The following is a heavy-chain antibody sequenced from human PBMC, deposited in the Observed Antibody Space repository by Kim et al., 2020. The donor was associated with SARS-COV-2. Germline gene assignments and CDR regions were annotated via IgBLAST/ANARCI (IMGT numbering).Heavy chain of an antibody. V-gene: IGHV3-23*01. CDR2: GST. D-gene: IGHD3-10*01. CDR3: AKETGSGFDY. J-gene: IGHJ4*02. Sequence: GSTHNADSGKDLFTISRDNSKNTLYLQMNSLRAEDTTVYYCAKETGSGFDYWGQGTLVTVSS.